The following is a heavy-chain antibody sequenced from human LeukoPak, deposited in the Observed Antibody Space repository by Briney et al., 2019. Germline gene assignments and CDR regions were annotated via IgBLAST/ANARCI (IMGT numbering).Heavy chain of an antibody. D-gene: IGHD6-13*01. CDR1: GFTFSSYS. Sequence: PGGSLRLSCAASGFTFSSYSMNWFRQAPGKGLEWVSYISSSSSTIYYADSVKGRFTISRDNAKNSLYLQMNSLRAEDTAVYYCARDDNLYSSSWYYFDYWGQGTLVTVSS. CDR2: ISSSSSTI. V-gene: IGHV3-48*01. CDR3: ARDDNLYSSSWYYFDY. J-gene: IGHJ4*02.